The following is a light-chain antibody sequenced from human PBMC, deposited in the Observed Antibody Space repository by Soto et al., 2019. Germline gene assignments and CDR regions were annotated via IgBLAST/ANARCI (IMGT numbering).Light chain of an antibody. J-gene: IGKJ5*01. V-gene: IGKV1-39*01. CDR1: QSISSY. CDR3: QQSYSTPPIT. CDR2: AAS. Sequence: DIQMTQSPSSLSASVGDRVTIFCRASQSISSYLNWYQQKPGKAPRFLIYAASTLESGVPSRFSGEGSGTDFSLTISSLQPEDFATYYCQQSYSTPPITFGQGTRLEI.